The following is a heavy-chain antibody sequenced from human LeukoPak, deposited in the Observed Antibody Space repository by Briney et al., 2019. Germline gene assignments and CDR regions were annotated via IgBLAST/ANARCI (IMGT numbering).Heavy chain of an antibody. CDR3: ARVGLYDSSGWGAFDI. D-gene: IGHD3-22*01. J-gene: IGHJ3*02. CDR2: INPNSGGT. V-gene: IGHV1-2*02. CDR1: GYTFTGYY. Sequence: ASVKVSCKSFGYTFTGYYMHWVRQAAGQGLEGMGWINPNSGGTNYAQKFQGRVTMTRDTSISTAYMELSRLRSDDTAVYYCARVGLYDSSGWGAFDIWGQGTMVTVSS.